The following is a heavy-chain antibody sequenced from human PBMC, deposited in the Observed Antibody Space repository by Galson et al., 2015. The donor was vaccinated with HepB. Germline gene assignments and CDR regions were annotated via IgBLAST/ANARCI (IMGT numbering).Heavy chain of an antibody. V-gene: IGHV1-69*06. D-gene: IGHD6-13*01. J-gene: IGHJ1*01. CDR2: IIPIFGTA. Sequence: SVKVSCKASGYTFTSYGISWVRQAPGQGLEWMGGIIPIFGTANYAQKFQGRVTITADKSTSTAYMELSSLRSEDTAVYYCARGFSSSWYSEYFQHWGQGTLVTVSS. CDR3: ARGFSSSWYSEYFQH. CDR1: GYTFTSYG.